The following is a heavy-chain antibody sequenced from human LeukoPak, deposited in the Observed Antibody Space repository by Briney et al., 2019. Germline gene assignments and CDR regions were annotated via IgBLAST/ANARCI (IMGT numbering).Heavy chain of an antibody. Sequence: PGGSLRLSCAASGFTFRNYAMNWVRQAPGKGLEWVAAITGGSGGSTYYADSVKGRFTFSRDNSKITLYLQMNRLRAEDTAIYYCAKLKAPEDYWGQGTLVTVSS. V-gene: IGHV3-23*01. J-gene: IGHJ4*02. D-gene: IGHD1-14*01. CDR1: GFTFRNYA. CDR3: AKLKAPEDY. CDR2: ITGGSGGST.